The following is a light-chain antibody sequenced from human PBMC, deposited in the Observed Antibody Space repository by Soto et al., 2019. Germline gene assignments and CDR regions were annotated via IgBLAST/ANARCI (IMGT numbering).Light chain of an antibody. CDR3: SSYTSSSTVV. CDR1: TSDVGGYNY. Sequence: QSALTQPASVSGSPGQSITISCTGTTSDVGGYNYVSWYQQHPGKAPNLMIYDVSNRPSGVSNRFSGSKSDNTASLTISGLQAEDEADYYCSSYTSSSTVVFGGGTKVTVL. J-gene: IGLJ2*01. V-gene: IGLV2-14*01. CDR2: DVS.